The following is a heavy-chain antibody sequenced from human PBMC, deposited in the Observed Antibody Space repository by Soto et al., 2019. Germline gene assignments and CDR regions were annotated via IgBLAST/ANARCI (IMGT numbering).Heavy chain of an antibody. CDR3: ARQYESDFSVPGAVFDY. J-gene: IGHJ4*02. Sequence: ASVKVSCKASGYTFSSYRINWVRQAPGQGLEWMGWVNTYNGDTNFAQKVQGRVTMTTDTSTTTASMELRSLTYDDTAVYYCARQYESDFSVPGAVFDYWGPGTPVTVSS. CDR2: VNTYNGDT. D-gene: IGHD4-4*01. CDR1: GYTFSSYR. V-gene: IGHV1-18*01.